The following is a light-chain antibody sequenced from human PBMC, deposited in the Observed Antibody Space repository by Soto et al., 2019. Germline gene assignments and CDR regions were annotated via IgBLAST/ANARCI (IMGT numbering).Light chain of an antibody. CDR1: QSIRTW. Sequence: DIQMTQSPSTLSASVGDRVTITCRASQSIRTWLAWYQQKPGKVPKLLIYDASSLESGVPSRFSGSGSGTEFPLTISSLQPDDFATYYCQQYNSYSPWTFGQGTTVEIK. CDR2: DAS. CDR3: QQYNSYSPWT. J-gene: IGKJ1*01. V-gene: IGKV1-5*01.